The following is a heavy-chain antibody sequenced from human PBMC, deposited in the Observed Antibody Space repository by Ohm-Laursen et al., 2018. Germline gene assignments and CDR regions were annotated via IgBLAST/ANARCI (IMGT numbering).Heavy chain of an antibody. D-gene: IGHD3-22*01. CDR1: GGSINNYY. J-gene: IGHJ3*02. CDR3: ASSRYYDSSGYPKRGDAFDI. Sequence: GTLSLTCTVSGGSINNYYWSWLRQPPGKGLEWIGYIYYNGITNHNPSLKSRVTMSVDTSKNQFSLKLSSVTAADTAVYYWASSRYYDSSGYPKRGDAFDIWGQGTMVTVSS. CDR2: IYYNGIT. V-gene: IGHV4-59*01.